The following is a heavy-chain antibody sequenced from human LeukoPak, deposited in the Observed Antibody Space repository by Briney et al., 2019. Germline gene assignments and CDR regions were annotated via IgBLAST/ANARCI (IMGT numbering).Heavy chain of an antibody. Sequence: GASVKVSCKASGYTFTSYYMHWVRQAPGQGLEWMGIINPSGGSTSYAQKFQGRVTITTDESTSTAYMELSSLRSEDTAVYYCAVGYSYGYNDYWGQGTLVTVSS. CDR1: GYTFTSYY. J-gene: IGHJ4*02. D-gene: IGHD5-18*01. CDR2: INPSGGST. CDR3: AVGYSYGYNDY. V-gene: IGHV1-46*01.